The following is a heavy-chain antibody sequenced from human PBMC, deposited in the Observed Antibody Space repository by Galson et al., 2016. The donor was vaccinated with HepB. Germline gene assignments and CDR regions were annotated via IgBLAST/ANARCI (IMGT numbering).Heavy chain of an antibody. CDR2: IWHDGSNK. CDR1: ELTFSTYG. CDR3: ARPRDNYGHAIDI. J-gene: IGHJ3*02. D-gene: IGHD3-10*01. V-gene: IGHV3-33*01. Sequence: SLRLSCAASELTFSTYGMHWVRQAPGKGLEWVALIWHDGSNKYYADSVKGRFTISRDNPKNTLYLQMNSLKVEDTAVYYCARPRDNYGHAIDIWGQGTMVTVSS.